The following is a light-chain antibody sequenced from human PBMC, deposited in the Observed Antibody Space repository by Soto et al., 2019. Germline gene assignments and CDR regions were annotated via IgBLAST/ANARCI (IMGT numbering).Light chain of an antibody. V-gene: IGLV2-14*03. CDR1: SRDVGAYDY. J-gene: IGLJ1*01. Sequence: QSALTQPASVSGSPGQSITISCTGTSRDVGAYDYVSWYLQYPDKAPQLLIYYVDHRPSGVSSRFSGSKSGNTAPLSISGLQAEVQGDYYCCSYADGSMYFFRTGTKVTVL. CDR3: CSYADGSMYF. CDR2: YVD.